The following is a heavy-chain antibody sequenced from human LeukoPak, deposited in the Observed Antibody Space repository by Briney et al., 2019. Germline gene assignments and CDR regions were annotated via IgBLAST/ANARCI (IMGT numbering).Heavy chain of an antibody. CDR3: AREVTTVPYYYYYGMDV. D-gene: IGHD4-17*01. J-gene: IGHJ6*02. V-gene: IGHV1-18*01. CDR1: GYTFTSYG. CDR2: ISAYNGNT. Sequence: ASVKVSCKASGYTFTSYGVNWVRQAPGQGLEWMGWISAYNGNTNYAQKLQGRVTMTTDTSTSTAYMELRSLRSDDTAVYYCAREVTTVPYYYYYGMDVWGQGTTVTVSS.